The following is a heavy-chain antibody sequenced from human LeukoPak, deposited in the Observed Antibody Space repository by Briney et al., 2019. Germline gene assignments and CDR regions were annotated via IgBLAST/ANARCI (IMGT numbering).Heavy chain of an antibody. CDR2: ISYSGST. CDR3: ARHRASSRGGSGYSQGQFDY. V-gene: IGHV4-39*01. CDR1: GGSVSNSDYY. D-gene: IGHD3-22*01. Sequence: SETLSLTCTVSGGSVSNSDYYWGWIRQSPGMGLEWMGSISYSGSTYYNPSLKTRVSISVDTSENQFSLKLSSVTATDTTVYYCARHRASSRGGSGYSQGQFDYWGQGTLVTVSS. J-gene: IGHJ4*02.